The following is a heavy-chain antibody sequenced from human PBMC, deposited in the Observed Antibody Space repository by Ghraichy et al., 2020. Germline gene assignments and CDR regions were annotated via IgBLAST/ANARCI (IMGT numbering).Heavy chain of an antibody. CDR1: GGSFSGYY. D-gene: IGHD3-22*01. Sequence: SQTLSLTCAVYGGSFSGYYWSWIRQPPGKGLEWIGEINHSGSTNYNPSLKSRVTISVDTSKNQFSLKLSSVTAADTAVYYCATSPDDSSGYYTLWGQGTLVTVSS. V-gene: IGHV4-34*01. J-gene: IGHJ4*02. CDR3: ATSPDDSSGYYTL. CDR2: INHSGST.